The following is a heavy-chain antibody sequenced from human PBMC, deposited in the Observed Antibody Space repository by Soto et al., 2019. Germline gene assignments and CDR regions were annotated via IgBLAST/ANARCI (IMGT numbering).Heavy chain of an antibody. Sequence: ASVKVSCKVSGYTLTELSMHWVRQAPGKGLEWMGGFDPEDGETIYAQKFQGRVTMTEDTSTDTAYMELSSLRSEDTAVYYCVHHPGYSSSWYERYYFDYWGQGTLVTVSS. V-gene: IGHV1-24*01. CDR1: GYTLTELS. CDR2: FDPEDGET. J-gene: IGHJ4*02. CDR3: VHHPGYSSSWYERYYFDY. D-gene: IGHD6-13*01.